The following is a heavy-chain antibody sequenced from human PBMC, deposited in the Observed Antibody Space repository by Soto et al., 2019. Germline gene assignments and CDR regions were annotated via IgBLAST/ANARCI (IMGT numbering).Heavy chain of an antibody. V-gene: IGHV3-48*01. J-gene: IGHJ4*02. Sequence: HPGGSLRLSCEASGFTFSSYSFNWVRQAPGQGLEWVSFISSGGYTIYHADSLEGRFSISRDDAKNSVYLQMSGLRMDDTAVYYCVRPRREWFGVVPPPDVWGRGTLVTVSS. D-gene: IGHD3-3*01. CDR2: ISSGGYTI. CDR3: VRPRREWFGVVPPPDV. CDR1: GFTFSSYS.